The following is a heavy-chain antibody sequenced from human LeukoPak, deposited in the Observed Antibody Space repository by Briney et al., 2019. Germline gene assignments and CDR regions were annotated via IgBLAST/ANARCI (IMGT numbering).Heavy chain of an antibody. CDR3: ARDQSKLGFDY. V-gene: IGHV1-69*04. Sequence: SVKVSCKASEGTFSSYAISWVRQAPGQGLEWMGRIIPILGIANYAQKFQGRVTITADKSTGTAYMELSSLRSEDTAVYYCARDQSKLGFDYWGQGTLVTVSS. D-gene: IGHD3-16*01. J-gene: IGHJ4*02. CDR2: IIPILGIA. CDR1: EGTFSSYA.